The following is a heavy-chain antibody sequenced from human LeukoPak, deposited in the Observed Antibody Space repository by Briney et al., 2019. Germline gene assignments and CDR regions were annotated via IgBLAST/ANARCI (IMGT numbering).Heavy chain of an antibody. CDR2: ISSSNIRT. CDR3: ARGGIASCGGSCYSTLGY. V-gene: IGHV3-48*02. Sequence: PGGSLRLSCAASGFTFSSYAMNWVRQAPGKGLEWISYISSSNIRTYYADSVRGRFTISRDNARNSLYLQMNSLTDDDTAVYYCARGGIASCGGSCYSTLGYWGQGTLVTVPS. D-gene: IGHD2-21*01. J-gene: IGHJ4*02. CDR1: GFTFSSYA.